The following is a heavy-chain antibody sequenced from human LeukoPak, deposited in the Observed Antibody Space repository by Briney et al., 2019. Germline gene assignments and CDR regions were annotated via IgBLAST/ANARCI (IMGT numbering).Heavy chain of an antibody. CDR3: ARPLYGDYYYYGMDV. CDR1: GFTFSSYW. D-gene: IGHD4-17*01. Sequence: YPGGSLRLSCAASGFTFSSYWMHWVRQAPGKGLEWVAVISYDGSNKYYADSVKGRFTISRDNSKNTLYLQMNSLRAEDTAVYYCARPLYGDYYYYGMDVWGQGTTVTVSS. V-gene: IGHV3-30*03. J-gene: IGHJ6*02. CDR2: ISYDGSNK.